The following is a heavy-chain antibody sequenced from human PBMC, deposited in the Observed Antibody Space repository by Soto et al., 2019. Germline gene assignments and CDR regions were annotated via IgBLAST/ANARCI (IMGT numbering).Heavy chain of an antibody. Sequence: QVQLQESGPGLVKPSQTLSLTCTVSGGSFSSGDYYWSWIRQPPGKGLEWIGNIYYSGITYYNPSLKSRVTLSLATSKNQFSLKLSSVTAADTAVYYCARVAWAIVAANAIYYFDYWGQGTLVTVSS. J-gene: IGHJ4*02. CDR2: IYYSGIT. CDR3: ARVAWAIVAANAIYYFDY. V-gene: IGHV4-30-4*01. CDR1: GGSFSSGDYY. D-gene: IGHD2-21*01.